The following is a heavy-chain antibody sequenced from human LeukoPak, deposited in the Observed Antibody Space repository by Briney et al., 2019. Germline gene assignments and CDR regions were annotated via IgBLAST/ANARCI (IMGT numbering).Heavy chain of an antibody. CDR1: GFTVSIKY. J-gene: IGHJ4*02. CDR2: IYSDGNT. CDR3: ARDDGYSPYDY. V-gene: IGHV3-53*01. Sequence: SGGSLRLSCAASGFTVSIKYMSWVRQAPGKGLEWVSVIYSDGNTYYADSVRGRFTISRDNSKNTLYLQMNSLRAEDTAVYYCARDDGYSPYDYWGQGTLVTVSS. D-gene: IGHD5-24*01.